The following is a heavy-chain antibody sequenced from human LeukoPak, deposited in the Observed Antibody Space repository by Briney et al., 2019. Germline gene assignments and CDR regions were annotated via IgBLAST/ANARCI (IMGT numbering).Heavy chain of an antibody. CDR3: ARGRLPLSFLLHPPRPYFDY. CDR2: INHSGST. Sequence: SETLSLTCAVYGGSFSGYYWSWISQPPGKGLEWIGEINHSGSTNYNPSLKRRVTVSVDTSKNQFSLKLSSVTAADPAVYYCARGRLPLSFLLHPPRPYFDYWGQGPLVTVSS. V-gene: IGHV4-34*01. J-gene: IGHJ4*02. CDR1: GGSFSGYY. D-gene: IGHD2-15*01.